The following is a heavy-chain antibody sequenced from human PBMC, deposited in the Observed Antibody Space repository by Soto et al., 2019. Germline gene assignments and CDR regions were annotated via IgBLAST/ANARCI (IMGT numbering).Heavy chain of an antibody. D-gene: IGHD6-6*01. Sequence: GGSLRLSCAASGFTFSSYGMHWVRQAPGKGLEWVAVIWYDGSNKYYADSVKGRFTISRDNSKNTLYLQMNSLRAEDTAVYYCARELAARLIVGAFDIWGQGTMVTVSS. CDR1: GFTFSSYG. CDR2: IWYDGSNK. V-gene: IGHV3-33*01. CDR3: ARELAARLIVGAFDI. J-gene: IGHJ3*02.